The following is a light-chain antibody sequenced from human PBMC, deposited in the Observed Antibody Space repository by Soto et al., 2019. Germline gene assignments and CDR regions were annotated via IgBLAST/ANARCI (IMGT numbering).Light chain of an antibody. V-gene: IGKV1-5*01. CDR2: DAS. Sequence: DIQMTQSPSTLSASVGDRVTITCRASQSISGTLAWYQQEPGKAPKLLIFDASSLERGVPSRFSGSGSGTEFTLTISSLQPDDFATYYCQQYNSYSCTFGQGT. CDR3: QQYNSYSCT. J-gene: IGKJ2*02. CDR1: QSISGT.